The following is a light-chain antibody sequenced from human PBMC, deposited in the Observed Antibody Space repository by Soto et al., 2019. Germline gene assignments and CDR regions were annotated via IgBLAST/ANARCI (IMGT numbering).Light chain of an antibody. Sequence: DIQMTQSPSSLSASVGDGVTITCRASQSISSSYLSWYQQKPGKAPKLLIYASSTLQSGVPSRFSGSVSGTNFTLIISSLQPEDFAVYYCQQYNGWPPMYTFGQGTQLEIK. CDR1: QSISSSY. CDR3: QQYNGWPPMYT. J-gene: IGKJ2*01. V-gene: IGKV1-39*01. CDR2: ASS.